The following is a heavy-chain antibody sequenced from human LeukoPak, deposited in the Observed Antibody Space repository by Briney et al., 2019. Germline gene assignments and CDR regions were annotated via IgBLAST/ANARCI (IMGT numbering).Heavy chain of an antibody. CDR1: GGSISSGDYY. J-gene: IGHJ4*02. CDR2: IYYSGST. D-gene: IGHD3-10*01. V-gene: IGHV4-30-4*08. Sequence: SQTLSLTCTVSGGSISSGDYYWSWLRQPPGKGLEWIGYIYYSGSTYYNPSLKSRVTISVDTSKNQFSLKLSSVTAADTAVYYCARVGGMVRGVILGFDYWGQGTLVTVSS. CDR3: ARVGGMVRGVILGFDY.